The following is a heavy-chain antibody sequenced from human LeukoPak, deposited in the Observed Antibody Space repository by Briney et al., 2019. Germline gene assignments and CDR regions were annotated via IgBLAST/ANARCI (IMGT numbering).Heavy chain of an antibody. Sequence: SVKVSCKASGGTFSSYAISWVRQAPGQGLEWMGGIIHIFGTANYAQKFQGRVTITTDESTSTAYMELSSLRSEDTAVYYCARDGYCSSTSCYSYYYYYYMDVWGKGTTVTLSS. CDR2: IIHIFGTA. CDR1: GGTFSSYA. D-gene: IGHD2-2*03. J-gene: IGHJ6*03. V-gene: IGHV1-69*05. CDR3: ARDGYCSSTSCYSYYYYYYMDV.